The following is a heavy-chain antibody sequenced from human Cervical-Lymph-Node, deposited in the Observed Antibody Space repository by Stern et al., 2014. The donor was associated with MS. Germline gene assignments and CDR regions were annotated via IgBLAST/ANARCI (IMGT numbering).Heavy chain of an antibody. CDR3: AKEGAIAVAGTGFDY. CDR2: ISGSGGST. V-gene: IGHV3-23*04. CDR1: GFTFSSCA. D-gene: IGHD6-19*01. J-gene: IGHJ4*02. Sequence: EVQLVESGGGLVQPGGSLRLSCAASGFTFSSCAMSWVRQAPGKGLGWGSAISGSGGSTYYADSVKGRFTISRDNSKNTLYLQMNSLRAEDTAVYYCAKEGAIAVAGTGFDYWGQGTLVTVSS.